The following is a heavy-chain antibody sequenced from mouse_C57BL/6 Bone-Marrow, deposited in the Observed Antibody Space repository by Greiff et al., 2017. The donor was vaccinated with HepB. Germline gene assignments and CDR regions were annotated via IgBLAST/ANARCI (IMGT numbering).Heavy chain of an antibody. V-gene: IGHV1-81*01. D-gene: IGHD4-1*01. J-gene: IGHJ2*01. CDR3: ARKPGHWYFDY. CDR1: GYTFPSYG. CDR2: IYPRSGNT. Sequence: LEESGAELARPGASVKLSCKASGYTFPSYGISWVKQRTGQGLEWIGEIYPRSGNTYYNEKFKGKATLTADKSSSTAYMELRSLTSEDSAVYFCARKPGHWYFDYWGQGTTLTVSS.